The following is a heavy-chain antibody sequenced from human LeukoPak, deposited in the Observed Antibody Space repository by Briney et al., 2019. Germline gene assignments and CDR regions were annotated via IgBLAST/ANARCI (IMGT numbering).Heavy chain of an antibody. CDR2: IIPIFGTA. CDR1: GGTFSSYA. CDR3: ARGGDQRTRFDP. D-gene: IGHD1-7*01. V-gene: IGHV1-69*06. J-gene: IGHJ5*02. Sequence: ASVKVSCKASGGTFSSYAISWVRQAPGQGLEWMGGIIPIFGTANYAQKFQGRVTITADKSTSTAYMELSSLRSEDTAVYYCARGGDQRTRFDPWGQGTLVTVSS.